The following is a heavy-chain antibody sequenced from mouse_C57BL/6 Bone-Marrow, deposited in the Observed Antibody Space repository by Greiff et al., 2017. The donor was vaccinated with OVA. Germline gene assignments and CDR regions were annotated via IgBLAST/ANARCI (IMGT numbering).Heavy chain of an antibody. D-gene: IGHD2-2*01. J-gene: IGHJ3*01. CDR3: TSLYYGYDAWFAY. Sequence: EVKVEESGGGLVQPGGSMKLSCAASGFTFSDAWMDWVRQSPEKGLEWVAEIRNKANNHATYYAESVKGRFTISSDDSKSSVYLQMNSLRAEDTGIYYCTSLYYGYDAWFAYWGQGTLVTVSA. V-gene: IGHV6-6*01. CDR1: GFTFSDAW. CDR2: IRNKANNHAT.